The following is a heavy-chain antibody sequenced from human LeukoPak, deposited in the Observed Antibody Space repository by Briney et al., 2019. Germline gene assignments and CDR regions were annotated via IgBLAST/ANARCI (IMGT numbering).Heavy chain of an antibody. D-gene: IGHD3-10*01. CDR3: AKYYYGSGSYYKGDYYYYYMDV. J-gene: IGHJ6*03. CDR1: GFTFSSYA. CDR2: ISGSGGST. V-gene: IGHV3-23*01. Sequence: GGSLRLSCAASGFTFSSYAMSWVRQAPGKGLEWVSAISGSGGSTYYADSVKGRFTISRDNSKNTLYLQMNSLRAEDTAVYYRAKYYYGSGSYYKGDYYYYYMDVWGKGTTVTVSS.